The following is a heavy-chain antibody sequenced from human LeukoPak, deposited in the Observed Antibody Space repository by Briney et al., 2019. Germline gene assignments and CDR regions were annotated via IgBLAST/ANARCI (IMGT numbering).Heavy chain of an antibody. V-gene: IGHV3-23*01. Sequence: GGSLRPSCAASGFTFSSHAMTWVRQAPGKGLEWVSIISSGGGGTYFADSVKGRFTISRDNSKNTVYLQMNSLRAEDTAVYYCAKKGPAGDPPYFDSWGQGTLVTVSS. CDR3: AKKGPAGDPPYFDS. CDR1: GFTFSSHA. D-gene: IGHD3-10*01. CDR2: ISSGGGGT. J-gene: IGHJ4*02.